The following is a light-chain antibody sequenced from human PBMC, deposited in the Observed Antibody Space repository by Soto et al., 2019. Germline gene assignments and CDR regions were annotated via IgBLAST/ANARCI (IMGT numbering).Light chain of an antibody. CDR2: GAS. Sequence: EIVLTQSPGTLSLSPGERATLSCRASETVSSGYLAWYQQKPGQAPRLLIYGASNRASGIPDRFSGSGSGTDFTLTISRLEPGDFAVYYCQQYGGSPPITFGPGTRLEIK. CDR3: QQYGGSPPIT. V-gene: IGKV3-20*01. J-gene: IGKJ5*01. CDR1: ETVSSGY.